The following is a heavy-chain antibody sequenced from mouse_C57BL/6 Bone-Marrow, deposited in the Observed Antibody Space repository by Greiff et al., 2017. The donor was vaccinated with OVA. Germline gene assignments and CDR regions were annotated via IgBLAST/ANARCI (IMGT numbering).Heavy chain of an antibody. V-gene: IGHV1-15*01. J-gene: IGHJ1*03. Sequence: QVQLQQSGAELVRPGASVTLSCKASGYTFTDYEMHWVKQTPVHGLEWIGAIDPETGGTAYNQKFKGKAILTAAKSSSTAYMELRSLTSEDSAVYYCTRCYYGSWYFDVWGTGTTVTVSS. CDR3: TRCYYGSWYFDV. D-gene: IGHD1-1*01. CDR2: IDPETGGT. CDR1: GYTFTDYE.